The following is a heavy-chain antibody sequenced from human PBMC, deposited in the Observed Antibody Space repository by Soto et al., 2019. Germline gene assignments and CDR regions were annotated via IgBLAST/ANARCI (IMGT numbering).Heavy chain of an antibody. D-gene: IGHD3-3*01. CDR2: INSDGSIT. Sequence: EVQLVESGGGLVQPGGSLRLSCAASGFSLSTYWMDWVRQAPGKGLVWVSRINSDGSITSYADSVKGRFTISRDNAKNTVYLQMNSLRVEDTAVDHCARDPFGDIPGYWGQGTLVTVSS. V-gene: IGHV3-74*01. J-gene: IGHJ4*02. CDR3: ARDPFGDIPGY. CDR1: GFSLSTYW.